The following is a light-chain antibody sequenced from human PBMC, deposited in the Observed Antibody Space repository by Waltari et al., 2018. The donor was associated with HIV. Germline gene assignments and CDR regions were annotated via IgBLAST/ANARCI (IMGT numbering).Light chain of an antibody. CDR2: EVS. CDR3: TSYAGSNTYV. CDR1: SSDVGAYTY. V-gene: IGLV2-8*01. J-gene: IGLJ1*01. Sequence: QSALTQPPSASGSPGQSVTISCPGTSSDVGAYTYVPRYQQHPGKAPKLMIYEVSKRPSGVPDRFFGSKSGNTASLTVSGLQAEDEADYYCTSYAGSNTYVFGTGTKVTVL.